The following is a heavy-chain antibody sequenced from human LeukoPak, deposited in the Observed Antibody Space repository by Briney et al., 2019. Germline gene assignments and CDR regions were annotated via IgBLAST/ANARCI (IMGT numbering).Heavy chain of an antibody. CDR1: GGSFSGYY. CDR3: ARLPLGAFGEVLNFDY. CDR2: INHSATT. D-gene: IGHD3-10*01. V-gene: IGHV4-34*01. Sequence: PSETLSLTCAVYGGSFSGYYWSWIRQPPGKGLEWIGDINHSATTKYNPSLKSRVTISIDTSKNQFSLKVNSVTAADTAVYYCARLPLGAFGEVLNFDYWGQGTLVTVSS. J-gene: IGHJ4*02.